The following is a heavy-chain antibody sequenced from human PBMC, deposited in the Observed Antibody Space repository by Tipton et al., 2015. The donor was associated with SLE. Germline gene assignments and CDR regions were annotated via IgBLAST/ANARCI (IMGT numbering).Heavy chain of an antibody. CDR3: ARDRPVLEGAYVMDV. J-gene: IGHJ6*02. V-gene: IGHV3-7*01. Sequence: GSLRLSCSVSGFTLSTYWMAWVRQAPGKGLEWVANIKQDGSEEYYVDSVKGRFTISRDNAKNSLYLQMNSLRAEDTAVYYCARDRPVLEGAYVMDVWGQGTTVTVSS. CDR2: IKQDGSEE. CDR1: GFTLSTYW. D-gene: IGHD3-3*01.